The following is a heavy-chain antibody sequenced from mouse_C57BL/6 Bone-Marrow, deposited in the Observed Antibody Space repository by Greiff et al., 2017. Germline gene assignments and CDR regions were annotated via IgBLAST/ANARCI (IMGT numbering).Heavy chain of an antibody. Sequence: VQLQQPGAELVRPGTSVKLSCKASGYSFTHFWMNWVKQRPGQGLEWLAMIHPSDSETRLNQKFKDRAKLTVDKSSNTAYMQLASPTSEDSAVYYCAKTLYSSRNYFDYWGQGTALTVSS. CDR2: IHPSDSET. J-gene: IGHJ2*01. D-gene: IGHD1-1*01. CDR3: AKTLYSSRNYFDY. V-gene: IGHV1-74*01. CDR1: GYSFTHFW.